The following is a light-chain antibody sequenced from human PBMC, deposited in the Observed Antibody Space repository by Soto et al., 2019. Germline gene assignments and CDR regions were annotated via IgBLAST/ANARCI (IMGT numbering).Light chain of an antibody. J-gene: IGKJ1*01. V-gene: IGKV1-5*03. CDR1: QSISSW. Sequence: DIPMTQSPSTLSASVGDRVTITCRASQSISSWLAWYQQKPGKAPKLLIYKASSLQSGVPSRFSGSGSATEFTLTISSLQPDDFATYYCQQYTSYLWTFGQGTKVEIK. CDR3: QQYTSYLWT. CDR2: KAS.